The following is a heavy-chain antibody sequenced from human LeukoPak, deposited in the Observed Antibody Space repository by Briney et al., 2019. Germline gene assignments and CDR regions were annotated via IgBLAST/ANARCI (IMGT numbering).Heavy chain of an antibody. D-gene: IGHD4-4*01. J-gene: IGHJ4*02. CDR3: ARTKTRNYYFDY. Sequence: SETLSLTCAVYGGSFSGYYWSWIRQPPGKGLEWTGEINHSGSTNYNPSLKSRVTISVDTSKNQFSLKLSSVTAADTAVYYCARTKTRNYYFDYWGQGTLVTVSS. V-gene: IGHV4-34*01. CDR2: INHSGST. CDR1: GGSFSGYY.